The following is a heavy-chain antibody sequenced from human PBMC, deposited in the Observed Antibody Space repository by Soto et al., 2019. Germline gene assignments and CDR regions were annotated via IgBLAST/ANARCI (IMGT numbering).Heavy chain of an antibody. D-gene: IGHD2-2*01. Sequence: SETLSLTCTVTGGSISSYYWSWIPQPPGKGLEWIGYIYYSGSTDYNPSLKSRVTISVDTSKNQFSLKLSSVTAADTAVYYCAAASSSTMGKDYWGQGTLVTVS. CDR2: IYYSGST. CDR3: AAASSSTMGKDY. V-gene: IGHV4-59*01. CDR1: GGSISSYY. J-gene: IGHJ4*02.